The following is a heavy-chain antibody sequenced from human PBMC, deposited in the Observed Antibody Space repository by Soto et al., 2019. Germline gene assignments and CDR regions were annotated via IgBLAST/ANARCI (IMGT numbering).Heavy chain of an antibody. J-gene: IGHJ5*02. CDR2: IYSGGST. D-gene: IGHD6-13*01. Sequence: EVQLVESGGGLIQPGGSLRLSCAASGFTVSSNYMSWVRQAPGKGLEWVSVIYSGGSTYYADSVKGRFTISRDNSRNTLYLQMNSLRAEDTAVYYCARDPIAAAGTAVTWGQGTLVTVSS. CDR1: GFTVSSNY. V-gene: IGHV3-53*01. CDR3: ARDPIAAAGTAVT.